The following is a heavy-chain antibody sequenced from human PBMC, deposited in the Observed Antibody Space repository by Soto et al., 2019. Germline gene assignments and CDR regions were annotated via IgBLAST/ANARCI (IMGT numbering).Heavy chain of an antibody. J-gene: IGHJ5*02. Sequence: GGSLRLSCAASGFTFSSYAMSWVRQAPGKGLEWVSGISGSGGSTYYADSVKGRFTISRDNSKNTLYLQVNSLRAEDTAVYYCAKPHYGSGRGRNGWFDPWGQGTLVTVSS. D-gene: IGHD3-10*01. V-gene: IGHV3-23*01. CDR3: AKPHYGSGRGRNGWFDP. CDR2: ISGSGGST. CDR1: GFTFSSYA.